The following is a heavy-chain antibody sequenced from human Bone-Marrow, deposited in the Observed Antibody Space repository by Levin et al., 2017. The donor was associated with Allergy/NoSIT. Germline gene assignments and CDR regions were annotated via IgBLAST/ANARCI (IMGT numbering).Heavy chain of an antibody. CDR2: ISAGAPGT. Sequence: PGGSLRLSCAASGFTFSFYAMTWVRQAPGRGLEWVSTISAGAPGTYYADSVRGRFTISRDNPKNTVYLQMNSLRADDTALYFCAKAAGGSNYYNDAMDVWGQGTTVTVSS. CDR3: AKAAGGSNYYNDAMDV. D-gene: IGHD4-11*01. V-gene: IGHV3-23*01. CDR1: GFTFSFYA. J-gene: IGHJ6*02.